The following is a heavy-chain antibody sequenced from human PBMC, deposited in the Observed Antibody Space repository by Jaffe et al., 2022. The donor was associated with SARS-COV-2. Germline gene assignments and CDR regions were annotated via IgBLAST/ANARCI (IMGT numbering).Heavy chain of an antibody. CDR2: IKSKTDGGTT. D-gene: IGHD5-18*01. Sequence: EVQLVESGGGLVKPGGSLRLSCAASGFTFSNAWMSWVRQAPGKGLEWVGRIKSKTDGGTTDYAAPVKGRFTISRDDSKNTLYLQMNSLKTEDTAVYYCTTGVDTASDYYYYMDVWGKGTTVTVSS. CDR3: TTGVDTASDYYYYMDV. V-gene: IGHV3-15*01. J-gene: IGHJ6*03. CDR1: GFTFSNAW.